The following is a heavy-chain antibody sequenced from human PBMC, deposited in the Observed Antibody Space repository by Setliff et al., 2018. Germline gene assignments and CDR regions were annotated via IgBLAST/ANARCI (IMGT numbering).Heavy chain of an antibody. CDR3: ARKRSSSSWYGDYFDY. V-gene: IGHV4-39*01. D-gene: IGHD6-13*01. Sequence: PSETLSLTCTVSGGSISSSSYYWGWIRQPPGKGLEWIGSIYYSGSTYYNPSLKSRVTISVDTSKSQFSLKLSSVTAADTAVYYCARKRSSSSWYGDYFDYWGQGTLVTVSS. CDR1: GGSISSSSYY. CDR2: IYYSGST. J-gene: IGHJ4*02.